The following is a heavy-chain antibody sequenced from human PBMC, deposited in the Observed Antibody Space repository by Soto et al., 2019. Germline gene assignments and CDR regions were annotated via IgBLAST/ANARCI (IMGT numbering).Heavy chain of an antibody. CDR1: GFSFSPSG. Sequence: LVESGGGVAQPGRSLRLFCTTSGFSFSPSGMHWVRQAPGKGLEWVGIIWNDGSTTHYADSVKGRITTFRDNSNNTLYLQRNSPRDENTAVYYCARDGSHYDVDYWGQGTLVTVSS. J-gene: IGHJ4*02. CDR3: ARDGSHYDVDY. CDR2: IWNDGSTT. D-gene: IGHD4-4*01. V-gene: IGHV3-33*01.